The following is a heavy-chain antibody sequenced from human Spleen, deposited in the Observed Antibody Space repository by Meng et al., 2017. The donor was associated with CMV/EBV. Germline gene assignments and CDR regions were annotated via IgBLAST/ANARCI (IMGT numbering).Heavy chain of an antibody. J-gene: IGHJ6*02. Sequence: GGSLRLSCAASGFTFSGYAIHWVRQAPGKGLEWVTVISHDGNHKYYADSVKGRFTISRDNAKNSLYLQMNSLRAEDTAVYYCARESDIEVAGGYYYGMDVWGQGTTVTVSS. D-gene: IGHD6-19*01. CDR2: ISHDGNHK. CDR3: ARESDIEVAGGYYYGMDV. V-gene: IGHV3-30*04. CDR1: GFTFSGYA.